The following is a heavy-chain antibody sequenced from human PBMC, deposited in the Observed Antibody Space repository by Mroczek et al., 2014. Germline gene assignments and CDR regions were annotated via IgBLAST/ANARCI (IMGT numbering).Heavy chain of an antibody. CDR1: GGSISSGGYY. J-gene: IGHJ3*02. V-gene: IGHV4-31*03. CDR3: AREPYSYGGNGRYDAFDI. CDR2: IYYSGST. D-gene: IGHD4-23*01. Sequence: QVQLQQWGPGLVKPSQTLSLTCTVSGGSISSGGYYWSWIRQHPGKGLEWIGYIYYSGSTYYNPSLKSRVTISVDTSKNQFSLKLSSVTAADTAVYYCAREPYSYGGNGRYDAFDIWGQGTMVTVSS.